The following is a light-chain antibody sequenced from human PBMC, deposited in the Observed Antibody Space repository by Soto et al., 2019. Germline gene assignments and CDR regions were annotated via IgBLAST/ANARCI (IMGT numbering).Light chain of an antibody. CDR2: DDS. Sequence: SYDLTQPLSVSLAPGQTARITCGGSNIGVKSVHWYQQKPGQAPVLIVYDDSDRPSGIPGRFSGSNSGDTATLTISGVEVGDEADYYCQLWDTNSDHQVFGGGTKLTVL. J-gene: IGLJ3*02. CDR3: QLWDTNSDHQV. V-gene: IGLV3-21*02. CDR1: NIGVKS.